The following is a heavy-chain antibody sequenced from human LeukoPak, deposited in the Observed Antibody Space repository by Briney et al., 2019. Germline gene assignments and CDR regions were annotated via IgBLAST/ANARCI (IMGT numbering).Heavy chain of an antibody. CDR2: INHRGGT. D-gene: IGHD2-15*01. CDR3: ARGKGYCSAGSCLNWLDP. Sequence: SETLSLTCAVSGESFSDYFWTWIRQPPGKGLEWIGEINHRGGTNYNPSLKSRVSISLDTSKNQFSLKLSPATDADTAVYYCARGKGYCSAGSCLNWLDPWGQGTLVIVSS. V-gene: IGHV4-34*01. CDR1: GESFSDYF. J-gene: IGHJ5*02.